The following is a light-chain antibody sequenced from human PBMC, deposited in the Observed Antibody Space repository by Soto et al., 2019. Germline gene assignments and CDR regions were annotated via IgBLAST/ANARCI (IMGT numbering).Light chain of an antibody. CDR2: GNT. J-gene: IGLJ2*01. Sequence: QSVLTQPPSVSGAPGQGVTISCTGSSSNIGAGYDVAWYQQLPGTAPKVLMYGNTNRPSGVPDRITGSKSGTSASLAITGLQAEDEADYYCQSCDSSVSGNVVFGGGTQLTVL. V-gene: IGLV1-40*01. CDR3: QSCDSSVSGNVV. CDR1: SSNIGAGYD.